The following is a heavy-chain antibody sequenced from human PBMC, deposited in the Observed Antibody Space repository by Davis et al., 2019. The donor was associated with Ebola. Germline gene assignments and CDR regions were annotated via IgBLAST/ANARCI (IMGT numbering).Heavy chain of an antibody. CDR2: MNPTSGGT. Sequence: ASVKVSCKSSGYTFTGYYIHWVRQAPGQGLEWMGWMNPTSGGTTYAQKFQGRVTMTRDTSINTAYMELTRLGSDDTAVYYCARDLEERDGDSWSYYYYYMDLWGKGTTVTVSS. J-gene: IGHJ6*03. V-gene: IGHV1-2*02. D-gene: IGHD6-13*01. CDR1: GYTFTGYY. CDR3: ARDLEERDGDSWSYYYYYMDL.